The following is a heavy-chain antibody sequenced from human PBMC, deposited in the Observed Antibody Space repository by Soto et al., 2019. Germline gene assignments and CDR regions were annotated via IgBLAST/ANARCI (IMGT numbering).Heavy chain of an antibody. CDR3: AKDYEFFAN. J-gene: IGHJ4*02. Sequence: GSLRLSCAGSGFTFGSHSMTWVRQAPGKGLEWVSAIDGNGINKYYADSVKGRFTISRDNSKNTLYLRMSSLGPEDTAVYFCAKDYEFFANWGQGXLVTVYS. V-gene: IGHV3-23*01. CDR2: IDGNGINK. CDR1: GFTFGSHS. D-gene: IGHD3-22*01.